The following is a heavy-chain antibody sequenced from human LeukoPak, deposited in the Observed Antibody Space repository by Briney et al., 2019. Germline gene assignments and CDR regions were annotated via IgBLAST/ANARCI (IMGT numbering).Heavy chain of an antibody. CDR3: AKDGFWTSRTSYHGAHFFDH. J-gene: IGHJ4*02. CDR1: GFTFRSYG. Sequence: GGSLRLSCAASGFTFRSYGMHWVRQAPGQGLEWVACISFDGSNTYYVDSVKGRFTISRDNSKDMFYLQMSSLRPEDTALYYCAKDGFWTSRTSYHGAHFFDHWGQGIQVTVSS. D-gene: IGHD3/OR15-3a*01. CDR2: ISFDGSNT. V-gene: IGHV3-30*18.